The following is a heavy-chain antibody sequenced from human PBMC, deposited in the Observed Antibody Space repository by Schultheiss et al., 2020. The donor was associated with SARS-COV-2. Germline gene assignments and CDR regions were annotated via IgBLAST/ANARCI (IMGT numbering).Heavy chain of an antibody. CDR1: GYTFTGYY. D-gene: IGHD3-16*01. J-gene: IGHJ6*02. CDR3: AREGLSPQMGGIREYYYYGMDV. CDR2: INPNSGGT. Sequence: ASVKVSCKASGYTFTGYYMHWVRQAPGQGLEWMGWINPNSGGTNYAQKFQGWVTMTRDTSISTAYMELSRLRSDDTAVYYCAREGLSPQMGGIREYYYYGMDVWGQGTTVTVSS. V-gene: IGHV1-2*04.